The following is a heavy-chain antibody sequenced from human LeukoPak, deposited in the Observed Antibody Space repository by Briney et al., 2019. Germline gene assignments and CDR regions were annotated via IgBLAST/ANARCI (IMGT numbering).Heavy chain of an antibody. CDR3: AHPAWELTL. CDR2: INHSGST. CDR1: GGSFSGYY. D-gene: IGHD1-26*01. Sequence: PSETLSLTCVVYGGSFSGYYWSWLRQPPGKGLEWIGEINHSGSTNYNSSLTSRVTISVDTSKNQFSLKLSSVTAADTAVYYCAHPAWELTLWGQGTLVTVSS. V-gene: IGHV4-34*01. J-gene: IGHJ4*02.